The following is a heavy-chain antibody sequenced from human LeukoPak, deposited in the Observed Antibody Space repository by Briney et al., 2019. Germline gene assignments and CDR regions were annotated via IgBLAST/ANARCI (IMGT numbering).Heavy chain of an antibody. D-gene: IGHD4-17*01. CDR2: IYYSGST. Sequence: SETLSLSCTDSGGSISSGDYYWSRIRQPPGKGLEWIGYIYYSGSTYYNPSLKSRVTISVDTSKNQFSLKLSSVTAADTAVYYCACHNYGDYPSWGQGTLVTVSS. V-gene: IGHV4-30-4*01. CDR3: ACHNYGDYPS. CDR1: GGSISSGDYY. J-gene: IGHJ5*02.